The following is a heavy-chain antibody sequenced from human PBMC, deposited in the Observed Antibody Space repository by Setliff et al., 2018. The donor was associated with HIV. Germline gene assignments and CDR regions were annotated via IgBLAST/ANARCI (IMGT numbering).Heavy chain of an antibody. D-gene: IGHD6-19*01. CDR3: ASTGYSSGWSFDY. CDR2: IYYSGIT. V-gene: IGHV4-39*07. CDR1: GETIRNGFYY. Sequence: PSETLSLTCTVSGETIRNGFYYWHWMRQPPGKGLEWIGSIYYSGITYYSPSLKSRVTISVDTSQNQFSLKLSSVTAADTAVYYCASTGYSSGWSFDYWGQGTLVTVSS. J-gene: IGHJ4*02.